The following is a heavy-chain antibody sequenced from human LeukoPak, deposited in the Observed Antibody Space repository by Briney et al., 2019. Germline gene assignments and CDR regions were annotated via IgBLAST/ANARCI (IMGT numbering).Heavy chain of an antibody. CDR1: GGSISTYY. J-gene: IGHJ3*02. Sequence: SETLSLTCTVSGGSISTYYWNWIRQPPGKGLEWIGYIYHSGSTNYNPSLQSRVTISVDTSKNQFSLNLNSVTAADTAVYYCARSRPRNSISAKDIWGQGTMVTVSS. V-gene: IGHV4-59*01. D-gene: IGHD2/OR15-2a*01. CDR2: IYHSGST. CDR3: ARSRPRNSISAKDI.